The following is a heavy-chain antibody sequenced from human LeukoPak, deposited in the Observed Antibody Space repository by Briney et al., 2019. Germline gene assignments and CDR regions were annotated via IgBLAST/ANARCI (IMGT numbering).Heavy chain of an antibody. V-gene: IGHV3-74*01. D-gene: IGHD3-22*01. CDR2: IKSDGSST. CDR3: AGDRRYDSSGYFQH. J-gene: IGHJ1*01. Sequence: GGSLRLSCAASGFTFSNYWMHWVRQAPGKGPVWVSRIKSDGSSTRFADSVQGRFTISRDNGKNTLYLQMDSLRAEDTAVYYCAGDRRYDSSGYFQHWGQGTLVAVSS. CDR1: GFTFSNYW.